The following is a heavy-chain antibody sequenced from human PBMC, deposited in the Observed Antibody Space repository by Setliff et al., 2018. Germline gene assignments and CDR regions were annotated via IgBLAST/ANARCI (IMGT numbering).Heavy chain of an antibody. CDR2: ISAYNGHT. J-gene: IGHJ5*02. D-gene: IGHD2-2*01. V-gene: IGHV1-18*01. Sequence: ASVKVSGKASGYTFSDYGISWVRQAPGQGLEWMGWISAYNGHTYSAQKFQARVTLTTDTSSTTAYLDLRSLRSDDTAVYYCERLVRYCTTTSCQRTSGDDLWGQGTLVTVSS. CDR1: GYTFSDYG. CDR3: ERLVRYCTTTSCQRTSGDDL.